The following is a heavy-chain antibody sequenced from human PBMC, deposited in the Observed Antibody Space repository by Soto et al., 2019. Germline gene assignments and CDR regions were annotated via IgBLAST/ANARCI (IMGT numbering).Heavy chain of an antibody. CDR2: MNPNNGNT. CDR3: ARDFYPLAYYFDY. Sequence: GASVKVSCKASGYTFTSYDINWVRQATGQGLEWMGWMNPNNGNTGYAQKFQGRVTMTTDTSTSTAYMELRSLRSNDTAVYYCARDFYPLAYYFDYWGQGTLVTVSS. CDR1: GYTFTSYD. J-gene: IGHJ4*02. V-gene: IGHV1-8*01.